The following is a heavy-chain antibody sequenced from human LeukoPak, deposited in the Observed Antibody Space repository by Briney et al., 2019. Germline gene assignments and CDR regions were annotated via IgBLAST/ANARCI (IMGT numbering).Heavy chain of an antibody. V-gene: IGHV3-23*01. CDR1: GFTFSSYA. Sequence: GGSLRLSCAASGFTFSSYAMSWVRQAPGKGLEWVSAISGGGGSTYYADSVKGRFTISRDNSKNTLYLQMSSVRAEDTAVNYCAKRGYQAASRSYHYYYYMDVWGKETTVSVYS. CDR2: ISGGGGST. CDR3: AKRGYQAASRSYHYYYYMDV. J-gene: IGHJ6*03. D-gene: IGHD6-13*01.